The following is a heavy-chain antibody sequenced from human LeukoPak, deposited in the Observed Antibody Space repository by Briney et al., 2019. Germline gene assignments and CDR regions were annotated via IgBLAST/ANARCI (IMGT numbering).Heavy chain of an antibody. CDR2: IFHTGNC. D-gene: IGHD3-10*01. CDR3: ARKLWFVNAPGSWLDP. J-gene: IGHJ5*02. V-gene: IGHV4-30-2*01. CDR1: GDSISSGDYS. Sequence: SETLSLTCTVSGDSISSGDYSWGWIRQPSGKGLEWIGYIFHTGNCYYNPSLRSRVTISVDRSRNQFSLRLTSVTAADTAVYYCARKLWFVNAPGSWLDPWGPGTLVAVSS.